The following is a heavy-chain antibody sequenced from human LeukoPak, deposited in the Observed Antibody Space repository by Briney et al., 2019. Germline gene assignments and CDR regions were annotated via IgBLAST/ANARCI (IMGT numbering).Heavy chain of an antibody. J-gene: IGHJ4*02. CDR2: IYYTEST. CDR3: ARQRMDSRWYILGY. V-gene: IGHV4-39*01. CDR1: GGSISSSNYY. D-gene: IGHD6-13*01. Sequence: PSETLSLTCTVSGGSISSSNYYWGWIRQPPGKGLEWIGTIYYTESTYYSPSLKSRVTISVDTSKNQFSLKLSSLTAADTAVYYCARQRMDSRWYILGYWGQGTLVTVSS.